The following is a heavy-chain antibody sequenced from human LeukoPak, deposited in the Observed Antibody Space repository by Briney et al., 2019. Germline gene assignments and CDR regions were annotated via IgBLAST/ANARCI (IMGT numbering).Heavy chain of an antibody. V-gene: IGHV4-39*07. J-gene: IGHJ5*02. CDR3: ARESTGSSWYFPSDNWFDP. CDR2: IYNSGRT. Sequence: SETLSLTCTVSGGSISSSSHNWGWLRQPPGMGLEWIGIIYNSGRTYYNPSINRRVTSSVDTSKDQSSLKLSSVNAADTAVYYCARESTGSSWYFPSDNWFDPWGQGTLVTVSS. D-gene: IGHD6-13*01. CDR1: GGSISSSSHN.